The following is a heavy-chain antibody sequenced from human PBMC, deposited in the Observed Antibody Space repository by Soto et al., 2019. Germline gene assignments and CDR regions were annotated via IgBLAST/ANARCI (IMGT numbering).Heavy chain of an antibody. CDR3: ARGGSYPRYYYYYGMDV. CDR2: INPNSGGT. CDR1: GYTFTGYY. V-gene: IGHV1-2*04. D-gene: IGHD1-26*01. Sequence: QVPLVQSGAEVKKPGASVKVSCKASGYTFTGYYMHWVRQAPGQGLEWMGWINPNSGGTNYAQKFQGWVTMTRDTSISTAYMELSRLRSDDTAVYYCARGGSYPRYYYYYGMDVWGQGTTVTVSS. J-gene: IGHJ6*02.